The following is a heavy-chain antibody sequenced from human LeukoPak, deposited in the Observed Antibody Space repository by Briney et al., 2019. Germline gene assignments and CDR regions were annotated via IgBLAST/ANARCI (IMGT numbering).Heavy chain of an antibody. J-gene: IGHJ4*02. Sequence: PGGSLRLSCAASGFTFSSYAMHWVRQAPGKGLEWVAVISYDGGNKYYADSVKGRFTISRDNSKNTLYLQMNSLRAEDTAVYYCARDPPKGSGWAYSYYFDYWGQGTLVTVSS. CDR3: ARDPPKGSGWAYSYYFDY. CDR2: ISYDGGNK. CDR1: GFTFSSYA. V-gene: IGHV3-30-3*01. D-gene: IGHD6-19*01.